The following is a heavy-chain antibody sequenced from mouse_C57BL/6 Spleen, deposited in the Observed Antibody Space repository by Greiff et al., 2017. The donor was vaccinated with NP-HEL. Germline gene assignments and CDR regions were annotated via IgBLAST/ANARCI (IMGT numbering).Heavy chain of an antibody. V-gene: IGHV1-64*01. CDR1: GYTFTSYW. CDR2: IHPNSGST. D-gene: IGHD1-1*01. J-gene: IGHJ4*01. Sequence: QVQLQQPGAELVKPGASVKLSCKASGYTFTSYWMHWVKQRPGQGLEWIGMIHPNSGSTNYNEKFKSKATLTVDKSSSTAYMQLSSLTSEDSAVYYCARRETTVVATGAMDYWGQGTSDAVSS. CDR3: ARRETTVVATGAMDY.